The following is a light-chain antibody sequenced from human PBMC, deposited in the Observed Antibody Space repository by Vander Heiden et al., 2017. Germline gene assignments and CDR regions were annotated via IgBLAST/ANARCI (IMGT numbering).Light chain of an antibody. CDR3: SSYTSSSLYV. Sequence: QSALTQPASVSGSPGQSLPISCTGTSSDVGGYNYVSWYQQHPAKAPKLMIYDVRNRPSGVSNRFSGSKSGNTASLTISGLQAEDEADYYCSSYTSSSLYVFGTGTKVTVL. J-gene: IGLJ1*01. CDR1: SSDVGGYNY. CDR2: DVR. V-gene: IGLV2-14*03.